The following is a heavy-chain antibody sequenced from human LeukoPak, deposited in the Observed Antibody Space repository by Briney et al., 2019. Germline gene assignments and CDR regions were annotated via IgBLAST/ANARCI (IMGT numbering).Heavy chain of an antibody. Sequence: GRSLRLSCAASGFTFSNYAMHWVRQAPGEGLEWVAVISYDGSTNYYADSVKGRFTISRDNSKNTLYLQMNSLRAEDTAVYYCARVSGGVKATYYYGMDVWGQGTTVTVSS. V-gene: IGHV3-30*04. CDR2: ISYDGSTN. CDR3: ARVSGGVKATYYYGMDV. J-gene: IGHJ6*02. CDR1: GFTFSNYA. D-gene: IGHD1-14*01.